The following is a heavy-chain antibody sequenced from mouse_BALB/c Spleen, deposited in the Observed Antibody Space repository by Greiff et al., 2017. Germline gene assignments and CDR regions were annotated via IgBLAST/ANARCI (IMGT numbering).Heavy chain of an antibody. CDR3: ARDTYITTVVFDY. D-gene: IGHD1-1*01. CDR1: GFTFSSYG. CDR2: INSNGGST. J-gene: IGHJ2*01. Sequence: EVQGVESGGGLVQPGGSLKLSCAASGFTFSSYGMSWVRQTPDKRLELVATINSNGGSTYYPDSVKGRFTISRDNAKNTLYLQMSSLKSEDTAMYYCARDTYITTVVFDYWGQGTTLTVSS. V-gene: IGHV5-6-3*01.